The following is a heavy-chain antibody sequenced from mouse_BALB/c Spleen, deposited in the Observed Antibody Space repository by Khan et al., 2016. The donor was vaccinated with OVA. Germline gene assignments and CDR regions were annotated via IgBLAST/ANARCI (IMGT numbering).Heavy chain of an antibody. CDR1: GYSFTGYF. D-gene: IGHD1-1*01. J-gene: IGHJ2*01. CDR2: INPHIGET. V-gene: IGHV1-20*02. CDR3: ARIYGSDFDD. Sequence: EVQLQQSGPELVKPGASVKISCKASGYSFTGYFMNWVMQSHGKSLEWIGRINPHIGETFYNQKFKGKATFTVDESSSTAYLELRSLASEDSSGYNCARIYGSDFDDWGQGTTLTVSS.